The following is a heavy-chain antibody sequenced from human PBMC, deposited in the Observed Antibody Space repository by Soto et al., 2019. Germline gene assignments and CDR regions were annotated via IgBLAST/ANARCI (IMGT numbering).Heavy chain of an antibody. D-gene: IGHD2-2*01. Sequence: EVKLWESGGGLVLPGGSLRLSCEASGFTFSNFGMSWVRQAPGKGLEWVSGLTGNGGTTYYADSVMGRFTISRDNSKNTLSLQMNSLRVDDTAVYYCARGGQYQQPYQFDFWGQGTLVTVSS. CDR1: GFTFSNFG. CDR3: ARGGQYQQPYQFDF. CDR2: LTGNGGTT. V-gene: IGHV3-23*01. J-gene: IGHJ4*02.